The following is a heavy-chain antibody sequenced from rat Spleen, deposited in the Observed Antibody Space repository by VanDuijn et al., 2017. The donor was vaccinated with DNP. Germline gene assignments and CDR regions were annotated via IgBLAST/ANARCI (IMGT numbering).Heavy chain of an antibody. CDR3: AARYSSSWFAY. CDR1: GFTFSDYY. D-gene: IGHD1-2*01. V-gene: IGHV5-25*01. Sequence: EVQLMESGGGLVQPGRSLKLSCAASGFTFSDYYMAWVRQAPTKGLEWVAYIGSDGYAPYYPDSVKGRFTISRDDAKNTLYLQMNSLRSEDTATYYCAARYSSSWFAYWGQGTLVTVSS. J-gene: IGHJ3*01. CDR2: IGSDGYAP.